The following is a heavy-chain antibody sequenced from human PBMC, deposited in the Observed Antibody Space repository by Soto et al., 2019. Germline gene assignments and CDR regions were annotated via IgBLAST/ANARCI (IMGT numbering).Heavy chain of an antibody. CDR3: ARCTDGVGSASAFDI. V-gene: IGHV1-69*02. D-gene: IGHD2-8*01. J-gene: IGHJ3*02. Sequence: VQLVQSGAEVKKPGSSVKVSCQVSGGTFSTYSITWVRQGPGQGLEWMGRIIPIFGIADYAQKFQGRVTITADRSTTIASMELSSLSSEDTAVYYFARCTDGVGSASAFDICGQGTLVPVSS. CDR2: IIPIFGIA. CDR1: GGTFSTYS.